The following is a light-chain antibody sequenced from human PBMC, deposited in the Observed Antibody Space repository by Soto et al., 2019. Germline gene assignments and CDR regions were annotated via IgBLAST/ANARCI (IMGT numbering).Light chain of an antibody. CDR2: EVS. Sequence: QSVLKQPPSVSGAPGQSVTISCTGSSSDVGTYNYVSWYQQHSGKAPKLMIYEVSNRPSGVSNRFSGSKSGNTASLTISGLQAEDEAEYYCSAYTSSLTLYVFXRGTKGTVL. J-gene: IGLJ1*01. CDR3: SAYTSSLTLYV. V-gene: IGLV2-14*01. CDR1: SSDVGTYNY.